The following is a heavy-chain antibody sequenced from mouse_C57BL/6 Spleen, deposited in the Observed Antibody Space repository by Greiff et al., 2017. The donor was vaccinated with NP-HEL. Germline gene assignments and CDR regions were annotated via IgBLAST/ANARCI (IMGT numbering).Heavy chain of an antibody. J-gene: IGHJ2*01. Sequence: EVQRVESGGDLVKPGGSLKLSCAASGFTFSSYGMSWVRQTPDKRLEWVATISSGGSYTYYPDSVKARFPISRDNAKNTMYLQMSSLKSEDTAMYYCARRGRRLDYLDYGGQGTTLTASS. V-gene: IGHV5-6*01. CDR1: GFTFSSYG. CDR3: ARRGRRLDYLDY. CDR2: ISSGGSYT.